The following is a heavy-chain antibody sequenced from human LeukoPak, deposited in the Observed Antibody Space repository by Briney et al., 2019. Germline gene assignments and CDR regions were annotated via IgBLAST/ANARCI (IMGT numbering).Heavy chain of an antibody. CDR2: IYYSGST. CDR3: ANGGYCSSTSCYPKWFDP. CDR1: GGSISSYY. J-gene: IGHJ5*02. D-gene: IGHD2-2*01. Sequence: SETPSLTCTVSGGSISSYYWSWIRQPPGKGLEWIGYIYYSGSTNYNPSLKSRVTISVDTSKNQFSLKLRSVTAADTAVYYCANGGYCSSTSCYPKWFDPWGQGTLVTVSS. V-gene: IGHV4-59*01.